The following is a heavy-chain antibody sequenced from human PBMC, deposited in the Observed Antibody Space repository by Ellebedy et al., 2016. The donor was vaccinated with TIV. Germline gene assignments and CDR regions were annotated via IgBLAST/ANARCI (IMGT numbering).Heavy chain of an antibody. CDR1: GYTFTSYY. Sequence: ASVKVSXXASGYTFTSYYMHWVRQAPGRGLEWMGIINPSGGSTSYAQKFQGRVTMTRDTSTSTVYMELSSLRSEDTAVYYCARDTTSEQQLIYGMDVWGQGTTVTVSS. CDR2: INPSGGST. CDR3: ARDTTSEQQLIYGMDV. J-gene: IGHJ6*02. V-gene: IGHV1-46*01. D-gene: IGHD6-13*01.